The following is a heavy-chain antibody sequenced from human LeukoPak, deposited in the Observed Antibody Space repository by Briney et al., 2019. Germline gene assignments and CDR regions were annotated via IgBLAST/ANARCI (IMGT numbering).Heavy chain of an antibody. V-gene: IGHV1-69*04. CDR2: IIPILGIA. Sequence: ASVKVSCKASGGTFSSYAISWVRQAPGQGLEWMERIIPILGIANYAQKFQGRVTITADKSTSTAYMELSSLRAEDTAVYYCARVVTHTYCSSTSCQHGGNWFDPWGQGTLVTVSS. J-gene: IGHJ5*02. CDR3: ARVVTHTYCSSTSCQHGGNWFDP. CDR1: GGTFSSYA. D-gene: IGHD2-2*01.